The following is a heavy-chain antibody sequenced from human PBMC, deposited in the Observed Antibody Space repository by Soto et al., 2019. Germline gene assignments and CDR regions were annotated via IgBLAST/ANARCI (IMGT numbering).Heavy chain of an antibody. D-gene: IGHD4-17*01. CDR1: GFTFSSYG. J-gene: IGHJ6*02. CDR2: ISYDGSNK. V-gene: IGHV3-30*18. Sequence: QVQQVESGGGVVQPGRSLRLSCAASGFTFSSYGMHWVRQAPGKGLEWVAVISYDGSNKYYADSVKGRFTISRDNSKNTLYLQMNSLRAEDTAVYYCAKDETAVVMRYYYGMDVWGQGTTVTVSS. CDR3: AKDETAVVMRYYYGMDV.